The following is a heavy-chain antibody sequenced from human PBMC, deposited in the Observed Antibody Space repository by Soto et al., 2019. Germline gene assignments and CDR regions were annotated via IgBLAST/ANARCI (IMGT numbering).Heavy chain of an antibody. CDR1: GGSISSYY. V-gene: IGHV4-59*01. J-gene: IGHJ6*02. D-gene: IGHD6-6*01. Sequence: SETLSLTCTVSGGSISSYYWSWIRQPPGKGLEWIGYIYYSGSTNYNPSLKSRVTISVDTSKNQFSLKLSSVTAADTAVYYCARVPSSSSVYYYYRMDVWGQGTTVTVSS. CDR3: ARVPSSSSVYYYYRMDV. CDR2: IYYSGST.